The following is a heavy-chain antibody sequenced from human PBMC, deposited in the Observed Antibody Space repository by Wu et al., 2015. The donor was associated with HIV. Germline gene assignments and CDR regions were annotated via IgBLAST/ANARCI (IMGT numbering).Heavy chain of an antibody. D-gene: IGHD2-2*01. J-gene: IGHJ4*02. CDR1: GYTFTSYG. CDR3: ASDGQGYCSSTSCYVPLSY. CDR2: ISAYNGNT. V-gene: IGHV1-18*01. Sequence: QVQLVQSGAEVKKPGASVKVSCKASGYTFTSYGISWVRQAPGQGLEWMGWISAYNGNTNYAQKLQGRVTMTTDTSTSTAYMELRSLRSDDTAVYYCASDGQGYCSSTSCYVPLSYWGQGTLVTVSS.